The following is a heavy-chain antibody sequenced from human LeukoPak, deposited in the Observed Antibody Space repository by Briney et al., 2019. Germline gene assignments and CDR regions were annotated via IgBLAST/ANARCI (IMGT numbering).Heavy chain of an antibody. Sequence: GGSLSLTCAASGFTFSSYEMNWVRQAPGKGLEWVSYISSSGSTIYYADSVKGRFTISRDNAKNSLYLQMNSLRAEDTAVYYCARDNLVTAIRFFFDYWGQGTLVTVSS. D-gene: IGHD2-21*02. CDR1: GFTFSSYE. J-gene: IGHJ4*02. CDR3: ARDNLVTAIRFFFDY. CDR2: ISSSGSTI. V-gene: IGHV3-48*03.